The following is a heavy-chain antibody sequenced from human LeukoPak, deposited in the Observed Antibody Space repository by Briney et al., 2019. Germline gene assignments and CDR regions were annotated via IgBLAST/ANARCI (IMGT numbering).Heavy chain of an antibody. CDR3: AREGGTTVTTNFDY. Sequence: ASVKVSCKASVYTFTGYYMHWVRQAPGQGLEWMGWINPNSGGTNYAQKFQGRVTMTRDTSISTAYMELSRLRSDDTAVYYCAREGGTTVTTNFDYWGQGTLVTVSS. V-gene: IGHV1-2*02. J-gene: IGHJ4*02. CDR2: INPNSGGT. CDR1: VYTFTGYY. D-gene: IGHD4-17*01.